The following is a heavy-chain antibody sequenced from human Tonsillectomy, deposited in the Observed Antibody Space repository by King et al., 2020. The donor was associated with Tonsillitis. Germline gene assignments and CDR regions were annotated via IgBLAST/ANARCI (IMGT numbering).Heavy chain of an antibody. Sequence: VQLVESGGGLAQPGGSLRLSCAASGFTVSANYMSWVRQAPGKGLEWVAGIYRGGSTYYADSVKGRFTISRDKSKNTLFLQMNSLRAEDTALYYCARKCSGWEFDYWGGGTLVTVSS. CDR2: IYRGGST. CDR1: GFTVSANY. CDR3: ARKCSGWEFDY. V-gene: IGHV3-66*01. J-gene: IGHJ4*02. D-gene: IGHD6-19*01.